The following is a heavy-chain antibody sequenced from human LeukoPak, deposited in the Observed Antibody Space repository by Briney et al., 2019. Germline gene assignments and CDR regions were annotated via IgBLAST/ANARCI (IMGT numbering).Heavy chain of an antibody. V-gene: IGHV3-7*01. D-gene: IGHD5-24*01. J-gene: IGHJ4*02. CDR1: GFTFSGNW. Sequence: GGSLRLSCAASGFTFSGNWMSWVRQPPGKGLEWVASINPDGSQKLYVDSVKGRLTISRDNTKSSLYLQMNSLGAEDTAMYYCAKLLGTATTYDSWGQGTRVTVSS. CDR2: INPDGSQK. CDR3: AKLLGTATTYDS.